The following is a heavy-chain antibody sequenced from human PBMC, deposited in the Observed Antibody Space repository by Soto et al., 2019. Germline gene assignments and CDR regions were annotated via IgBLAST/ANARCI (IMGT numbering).Heavy chain of an antibody. J-gene: IGHJ4*02. CDR2: INSDGITT. CDR3: GRATLALDY. V-gene: IGHV3-74*01. CDR1: GFTFSTYW. Sequence: GGSLRLSCAASGFTFSTYWMHWVRQVPGKGLVWVSRINSDGITTTYADSVKGRFTTSRDNAKNTLYLQMNSLRAEDTAVYYCGRATLALDYWGQGTLVTVPS.